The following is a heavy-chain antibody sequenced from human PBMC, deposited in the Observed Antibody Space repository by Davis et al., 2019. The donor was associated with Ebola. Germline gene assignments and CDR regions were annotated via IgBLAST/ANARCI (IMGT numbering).Heavy chain of an antibody. CDR3: TSSAVAGTYDY. V-gene: IGHV3-15*01. CDR1: GFTFSNAW. Sequence: GESLKISCAASGFTFSNAWMSWVRQAPGKRLEWVGRIKSKTDGGTTDYAAPVKGRFTISRDDSKNTAYLQMNSLKTEDTAVYYCTSSAVAGTYDYWGQGTLVTVSS. D-gene: IGHD6-19*01. J-gene: IGHJ4*02. CDR2: IKSKTDGGTT.